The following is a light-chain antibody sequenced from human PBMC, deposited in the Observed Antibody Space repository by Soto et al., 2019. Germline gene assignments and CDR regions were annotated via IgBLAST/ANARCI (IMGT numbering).Light chain of an antibody. V-gene: IGKV1-5*03. J-gene: IGKJ4*01. CDR3: QQSKSFPLT. CDR2: KAS. Sequence: DIQMTQSPSTLSGSVGDRFTITCRASQTISSWLAWYRQKPGKDPKLLIYKASTLKSGVPSRFSGSGSGTEFTLTISSLQPDDFATYYCQQSKSFPLTFGGGTKVDIK. CDR1: QTISSW.